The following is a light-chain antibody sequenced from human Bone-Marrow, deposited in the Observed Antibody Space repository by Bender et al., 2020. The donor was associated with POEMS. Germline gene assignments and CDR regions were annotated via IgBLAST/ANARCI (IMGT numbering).Light chain of an antibody. CDR1: KLGDRF. CDR2: QNV. Sequence: SYELTQPPSVSVSPGRTASITCSGDKLGDRFACWYQQKPGQSPVMVIYQNVKRPSGIPERFSGSTSGNAATLTISGTQAMDEADYYCQVWDGRSALEVFGPGTKVTVL. J-gene: IGLJ1*01. V-gene: IGLV3-1*01. CDR3: QVWDGRSALEV.